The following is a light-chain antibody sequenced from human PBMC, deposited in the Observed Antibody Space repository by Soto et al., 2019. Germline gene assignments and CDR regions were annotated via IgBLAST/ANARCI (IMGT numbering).Light chain of an antibody. CDR3: QQYNNWPWP. CDR1: HSISGA. V-gene: IGKV3-15*01. Sequence: IRMTHSPATLSVSQGGRATLSCRASHSISGALAWYQQKPGQAPRLLIYGASTRATSFPARFSGSGSGTDFTLTISSLQSEDFAVYYCQQYNNWPWPFGQGTKV. CDR2: GAS. J-gene: IGKJ1*01.